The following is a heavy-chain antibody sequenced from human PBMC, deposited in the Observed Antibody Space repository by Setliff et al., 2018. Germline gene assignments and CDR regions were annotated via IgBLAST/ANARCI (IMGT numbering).Heavy chain of an antibody. D-gene: IGHD3-10*01. CDR1: GGTFSSYA. CDR2: ITPIFGTA. V-gene: IGHV1-69*05. J-gene: IGHJ6*02. Sequence: SVKVSCKASGGTFSSYAISWVRQAPGQGLEWMGGITPIFGTANYAQKFQGRVTITTDESTSTAYMELSSLRSEDTAVYYCARTSGVRGVIIAGGMDVWGQGTTVTVSS. CDR3: ARTSGVRGVIIAGGMDV.